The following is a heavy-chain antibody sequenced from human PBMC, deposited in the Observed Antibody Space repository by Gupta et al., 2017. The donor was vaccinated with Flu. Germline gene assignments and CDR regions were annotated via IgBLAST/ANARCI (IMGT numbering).Heavy chain of an antibody. Sequence: QVQLQESGPGLVKPSETLSLTCTVSGGSISSYYWSWIRQPPGKGLEWIGYIYYSGSTNYNPSLKSRVTISVDTSKNQCSLKLSSVTAADTAVYYCARHKLGEMATTYFDYWGQGTLVTVSS. CDR2: IYYSGST. D-gene: IGHD1-1*01. V-gene: IGHV4-59*08. J-gene: IGHJ4*02. CDR1: GGSISSYY. CDR3: ARHKLGEMATTYFDY.